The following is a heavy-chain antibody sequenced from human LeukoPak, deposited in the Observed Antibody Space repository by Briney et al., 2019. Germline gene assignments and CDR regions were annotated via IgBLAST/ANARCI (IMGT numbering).Heavy chain of an antibody. D-gene: IGHD6-25*01. V-gene: IGHV3-30*02. CDR2: IHYDGSNK. CDR1: GFTFITYG. CDR3: ARDLAAGLIDY. J-gene: IGHJ4*02. Sequence: GGSLRLSCATSGFTFITYGMHWVRQAPGKGLEWVTFIHYDGSNKYYGDSVKGRFSISRDNSKNTVYLQMNSLRAEDTAVYYCARDLAAGLIDYWGQGTLVTVSS.